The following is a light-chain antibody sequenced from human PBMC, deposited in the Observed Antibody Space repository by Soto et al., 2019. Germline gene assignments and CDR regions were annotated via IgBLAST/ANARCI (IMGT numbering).Light chain of an antibody. CDR2: GAS. CDR3: HQANSYPWT. V-gene: IGKV1-12*01. CDR1: QDIGTW. J-gene: IGKJ1*01. Sequence: DIQMTQSPSSVSASGGDRVTIICRASQDIGTWLAWYQQKPGRTPKLLIYGASTLQSGVPSRFSGSGSGTEFTLTISSLQAEDFASYYCHQANSYPWTFGQGTTVEI.